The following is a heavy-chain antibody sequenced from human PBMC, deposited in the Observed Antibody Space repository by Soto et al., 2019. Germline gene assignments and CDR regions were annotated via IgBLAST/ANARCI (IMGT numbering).Heavy chain of an antibody. CDR1: GFAFSSYA. D-gene: IGHD5-18*01. V-gene: IGHV3-64*04. Sequence: VGSLRLSCSASGFAFSSYAMHWVRHAPGQGPEYVSAVTSNGGGKYYADSVKGRFTISRDNSKNTLYLQMNSLRAEDTAVYYCARDPSGYSYGRYGMDVWGQGTTVTVSS. CDR3: ARDPSGYSYGRYGMDV. J-gene: IGHJ6*02. CDR2: VTSNGGGK.